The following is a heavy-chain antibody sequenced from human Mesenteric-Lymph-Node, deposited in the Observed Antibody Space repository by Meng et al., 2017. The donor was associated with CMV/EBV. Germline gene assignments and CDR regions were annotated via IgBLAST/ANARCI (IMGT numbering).Heavy chain of an antibody. CDR2: SNHSGST. CDR3: ARDEVGTGT. D-gene: IGHD1/OR15-1a*01. J-gene: IGHJ4*02. Sequence: LSLTCAVYGGSASNYYWRGIRQTTGKGLEWIGESNHSGSTTYNPTIKSRVTIPVDTSKNQFSLKLTSVTAADTAIYYCARDEVGTGTWGQGTLVTVS. CDR1: GGSASNYY. V-gene: IGHV4-34*01.